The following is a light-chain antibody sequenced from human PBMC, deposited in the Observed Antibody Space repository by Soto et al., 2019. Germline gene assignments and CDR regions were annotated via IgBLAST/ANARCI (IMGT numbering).Light chain of an antibody. V-gene: IGLV2-14*01. CDR1: SSDVGGYNY. CDR2: EVS. CDR3: SSYTSNSTYV. J-gene: IGLJ1*01. Sequence: QSALTQPASVSGSLGQSITISCTGTSSDVGGYNYVSWYQQHPGKAPKLMIYEVSSRPSGVSTRFSGSKSGNTASLTISGLQAEDEADYYCSSYTSNSTYVFGGGTKLTVL.